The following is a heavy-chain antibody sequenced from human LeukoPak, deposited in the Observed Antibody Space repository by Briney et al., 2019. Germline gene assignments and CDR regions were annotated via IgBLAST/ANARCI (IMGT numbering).Heavy chain of an antibody. V-gene: IGHV1-2*02. D-gene: IGHD3-22*01. J-gene: IGHJ4*02. CDR1: GYSFTGYF. CDR3: ARSGSTGYSLDY. Sequence: ASVKVSCKASGYSFTGYFNHWVRQAPGQGLEWMGCIDPNSGDTKYAQKVQGRVSMPRATSTTTANLELSMLRSGDTAGYLFARSGSTGYSLDYWGEGTLVSVSS. CDR2: IDPNSGDT.